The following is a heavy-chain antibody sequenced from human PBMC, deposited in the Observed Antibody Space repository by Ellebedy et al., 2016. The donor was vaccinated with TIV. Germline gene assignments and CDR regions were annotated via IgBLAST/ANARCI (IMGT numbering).Heavy chain of an antibody. CDR1: GYSFTTYW. CDR3: ARYDSDGGAFDI. CDR2: IYPGDSDT. D-gene: IGHD3-9*01. V-gene: IGHV5-51*01. J-gene: IGHJ3*02. Sequence: GESLKISXKASGYSFTTYWIGWVRQMPGKGQEWMGIIYPGDSDTRYSPSFHGQVTISADKSISTAYLQWSSLKASDTAMYYCARYDSDGGAFDIWGQGTMVTVSS.